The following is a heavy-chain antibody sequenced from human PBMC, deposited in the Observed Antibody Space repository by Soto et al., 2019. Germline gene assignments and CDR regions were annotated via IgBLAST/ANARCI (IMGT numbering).Heavy chain of an antibody. D-gene: IGHD2-2*02. J-gene: IGHJ6*02. V-gene: IGHV3-33*01. Sequence: ESGGGVVQPGRSLRLSCAASGFTFSSYGMHWVRQAPGKGLEWVAVIWYDGSNKYYADSVKGRFIISRDNSKNKLYLHMKSMTDEATAVYYCARELGYCSSNGCYKGYYGMDVWGPGTTVTVS. CDR1: GFTFSSYG. CDR2: IWYDGSNK. CDR3: ARELGYCSSNGCYKGYYGMDV.